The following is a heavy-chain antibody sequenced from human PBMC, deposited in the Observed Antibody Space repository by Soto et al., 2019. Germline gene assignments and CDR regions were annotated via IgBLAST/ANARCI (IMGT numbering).Heavy chain of an antibody. D-gene: IGHD1-26*01. CDR3: ARNSGSYYKTLYYFDY. CDR1: GGFINSGGFS. J-gene: IGHJ4*02. Sequence: PSETLSLTCAVSGGFINSGGFSWSWIRQPPGKGLEWIGYISHIGSPSYNPSLKSRVTISEDTSKNQFYLKLSSVTAADTAVYYCARNSGSYYKTLYYFDYWGQGTLVTVS. CDR2: ISHIGSP. V-gene: IGHV4-30-2*02.